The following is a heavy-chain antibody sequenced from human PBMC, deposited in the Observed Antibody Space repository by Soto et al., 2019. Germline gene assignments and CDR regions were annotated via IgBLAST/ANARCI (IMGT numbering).Heavy chain of an antibody. CDR3: ARDWADTVPHYYGMDV. Sequence: ASVKVSCKASGYTFTSYAMHWVRQAPGQRLEWMGWINAGNGNTKYSQKFQGRVTITRDTSASTAYMELSSLRSEDTAVYYCARDWADTVPHYYGMDVWGQGTTVTVYS. CDR2: INAGNGNT. J-gene: IGHJ6*02. V-gene: IGHV1-3*01. CDR1: GYTFTSYA. D-gene: IGHD4-17*01.